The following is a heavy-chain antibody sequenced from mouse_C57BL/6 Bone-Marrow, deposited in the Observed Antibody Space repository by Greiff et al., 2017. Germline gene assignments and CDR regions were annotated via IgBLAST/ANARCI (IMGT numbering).Heavy chain of an antibody. CDR3: ATEFYYYGSSYWYFDV. D-gene: IGHD1-1*01. Sequence: QVQLQQPGAELVMPGASVKLSCKASGYTFTSYWMHWVKQRPGQGLEWIGEIDPSDSYTNYNQKFKGKSTLTVDKSSSTAYMQLSSLTSGDSAVYYCATEFYYYGSSYWYFDVWGTGTTVTVSS. CDR1: GYTFTSYW. CDR2: IDPSDSYT. V-gene: IGHV1-69*01. J-gene: IGHJ1*03.